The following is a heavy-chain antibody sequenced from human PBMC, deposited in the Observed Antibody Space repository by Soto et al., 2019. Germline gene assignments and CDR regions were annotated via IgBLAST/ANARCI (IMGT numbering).Heavy chain of an antibody. CDR2: INPSGGST. Sequence: QVQLVQSGAEVKKPGASVKVSCKASGYSLTSYYMHWVRQAPGQGLAGMGIINPSGGSTSYAQNSQDRLTMTRDTSTTTVYMELSSLRSEDTAVYFCARGDYDVLTGHYPLDYWGQGTLVTVSS. J-gene: IGHJ4*02. CDR3: ARGDYDVLTGHYPLDY. V-gene: IGHV1-46*01. CDR1: GYSLTSYY. D-gene: IGHD3-9*01.